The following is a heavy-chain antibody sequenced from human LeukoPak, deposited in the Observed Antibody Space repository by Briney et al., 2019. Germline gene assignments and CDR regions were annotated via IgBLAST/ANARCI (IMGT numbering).Heavy chain of an antibody. CDR1: GFTFSSYA. V-gene: IGHV3-30*04. CDR3: ARDYRFLGLYDYYMDV. J-gene: IGHJ6*03. D-gene: IGHD3-3*01. Sequence: PGGSLRLSCAASGFTFSSYAMHWVRQAPGKGLEWVAVISYDGSNKYYADSVKGRFTISRDNSKNTLYLQMNSLRAEDTAVYYCARDYRFLGLYDYYMDVWGKGTTVTVSS. CDR2: ISYDGSNK.